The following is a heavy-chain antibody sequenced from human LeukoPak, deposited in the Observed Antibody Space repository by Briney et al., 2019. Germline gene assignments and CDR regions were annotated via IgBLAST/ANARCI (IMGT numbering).Heavy chain of an antibody. CDR2: IYTSGST. Sequence: SETLSLTCTVSGGSISSYYWSWIRQPAGKGLEWIGRIYTSGSTNYNPSLKSRVTMSVDTSKNQFSLKLSSVTAADTAVYYCARDRTYYDFWSGYYFAPPMDGMDVWGQGTTVTVSS. CDR1: GGSISSYY. J-gene: IGHJ6*02. D-gene: IGHD3-3*01. CDR3: ARDRTYYDFWSGYYFAPPMDGMDV. V-gene: IGHV4-4*07.